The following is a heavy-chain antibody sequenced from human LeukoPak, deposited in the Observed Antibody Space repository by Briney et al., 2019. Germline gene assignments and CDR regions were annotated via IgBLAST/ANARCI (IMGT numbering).Heavy chain of an antibody. CDR1: GGSISSSSYF. CDR3: ARVSYYDPSGPFDY. Sequence: PSETLSLTCTVSGGSISSSSYFWGWIRQPPGKGLEWIGSIYYTGSTYYNPSLKSRVTISVDTSKNQFSLRLSSVAAADTAVYYCARVSYYDPSGPFDYWGQGTLVTVSS. D-gene: IGHD3-22*01. J-gene: IGHJ4*02. CDR2: IYYTGST. V-gene: IGHV4-39*07.